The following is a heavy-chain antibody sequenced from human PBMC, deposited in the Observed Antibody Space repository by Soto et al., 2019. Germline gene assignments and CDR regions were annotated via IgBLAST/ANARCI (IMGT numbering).Heavy chain of an antibody. CDR3: ARPMSRRITWDYYYYYGMDV. D-gene: IGHD3-16*01. CDR2: ISGSGGST. J-gene: IGHJ6*02. CDR1: GFTFSSYA. Sequence: GGSLRLSCAASGFTFSSYAMSWVRQAPGKGLEWVSAISGSGGSTYYADSVKGRFTISRDNSKNTLYLQMNSLRAEDTAVYYCARPMSRRITWDYYYYYGMDVWGQGTTVTVSS. V-gene: IGHV3-23*01.